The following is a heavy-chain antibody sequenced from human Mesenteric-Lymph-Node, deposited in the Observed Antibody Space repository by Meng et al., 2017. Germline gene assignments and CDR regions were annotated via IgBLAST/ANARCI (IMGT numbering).Heavy chain of an antibody. J-gene: IGHJ6*02. CDR2: ISYDGSNK. V-gene: IGHV3-30*06. CDR1: GFTFSSYG. D-gene: IGHD5-24*01. Sequence: GGSLRLSCAASGFTFSSYGMHWVRQAPGKGLEWVAVISYDGSNKYYADSVKGRFTISRDNSKNTLYLQMNSLRAEDTAVYYCARDPQPTDGYPPPYYYYGMDVWGQGTTVTVSS. CDR3: ARDPQPTDGYPPPYYYYGMDV.